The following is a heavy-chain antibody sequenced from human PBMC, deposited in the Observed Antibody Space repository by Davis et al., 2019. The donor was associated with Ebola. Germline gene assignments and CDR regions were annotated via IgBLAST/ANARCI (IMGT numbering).Heavy chain of an antibody. D-gene: IGHD2-21*01. CDR3: AKDYPSPPVIGPGGPFFDY. V-gene: IGHV3-30*18. J-gene: IGHJ4*02. Sequence: GESLKISCAASGFAFSSYGMHWVRQAPGKGLEWVAVISYDGTNKYYADSVKGRFTISRDNSKNTLYLQMNSLRAEDTAVYYCAKDYPSPPVIGPGGPFFDYWGQGALVTVSS. CDR1: GFAFSSYG. CDR2: ISYDGTNK.